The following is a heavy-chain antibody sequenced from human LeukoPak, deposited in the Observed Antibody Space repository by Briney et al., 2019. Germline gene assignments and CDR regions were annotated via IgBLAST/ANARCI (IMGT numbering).Heavy chain of an antibody. D-gene: IGHD3-10*01. CDR1: GYTFTSYG. J-gene: IGHJ4*02. CDR2: ISAYNGNT. V-gene: IGHV1-18*01. CDR3: ARVRTPRNYYGSGSYYNI. Sequence: ASVKVSCKASGYTFTSYGISWVRQAPGQGLEWMGWISAYNGNTNYAQKFQGRVTITRNTSISTAYMELSSLRSEDTAVYYCARVRTPRNYYGSGSYYNIWGQGTLVTVSS.